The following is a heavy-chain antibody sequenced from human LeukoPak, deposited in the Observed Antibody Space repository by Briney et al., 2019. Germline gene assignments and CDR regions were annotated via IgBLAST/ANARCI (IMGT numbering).Heavy chain of an antibody. Sequence: GGSLRLSCAASGFTFSSYGMHWVRQAPGKGLEWVAVIWYDGSNKYYADSVKGRFTISRDNSKNTLYLQMNSLRAEDTAVYYCAKTGGSYAFDYWGQGTLATVSS. CDR1: GFTFSSYG. J-gene: IGHJ4*02. CDR3: AKTGGSYAFDY. D-gene: IGHD1-26*01. V-gene: IGHV3-33*06. CDR2: IWYDGSNK.